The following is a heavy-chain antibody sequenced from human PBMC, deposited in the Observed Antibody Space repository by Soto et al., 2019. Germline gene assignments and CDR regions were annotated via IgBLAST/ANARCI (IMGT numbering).Heavy chain of an antibody. CDR3: AVRLDKSGYSPFDY. J-gene: IGHJ4*02. Sequence: GGSLRLCCAASGITFSSYAVSWVRQAPGRGMERVSAISNSGISTYYEASVKGRFTISRDNSKNTVYLQMNSLRVDDTAVYYCAVRLDKSGYSPFDYWGQGTLVTVSS. CDR1: GITFSSYA. CDR2: ISNSGIST. V-gene: IGHV3-23*01. D-gene: IGHD3-22*01.